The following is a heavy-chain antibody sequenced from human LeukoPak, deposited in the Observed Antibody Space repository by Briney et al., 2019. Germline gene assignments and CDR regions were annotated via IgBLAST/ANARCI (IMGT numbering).Heavy chain of an antibody. V-gene: IGHV1-18*01. CDR3: ARSYSGSYYISAYDAFDI. J-gene: IGHJ3*02. Sequence: ASVKVSCKASGYTFTNYGITWVRQAPGQGLEWMGWISAYNGNTNYAQKLQGRVTMTTDTSTSTAYMELRSLRSDDTAVYYCARSYSGSYYISAYDAFDIWGQGTMVTVSS. CDR2: ISAYNGNT. CDR1: GYTFTNYG. D-gene: IGHD1-26*01.